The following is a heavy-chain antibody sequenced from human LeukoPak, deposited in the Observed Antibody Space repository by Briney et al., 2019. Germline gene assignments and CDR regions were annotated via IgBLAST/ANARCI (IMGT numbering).Heavy chain of an antibody. CDR2: INHSGST. CDR3: ARRSVDVGELSFNWFDP. Sequence: GSLRLSCAASGFTFSSYSMNWIRQPPGKGLEWIGEINHSGSTNYNPSLKSRVTISVDTSKNQFSLKLSSVTAADTAVYYCARRSVDVGELSFNWFDPWGQGTLVTVSS. D-gene: IGHD2/OR15-2a*01. V-gene: IGHV4-34*01. J-gene: IGHJ5*02. CDR1: GFTFSSYS.